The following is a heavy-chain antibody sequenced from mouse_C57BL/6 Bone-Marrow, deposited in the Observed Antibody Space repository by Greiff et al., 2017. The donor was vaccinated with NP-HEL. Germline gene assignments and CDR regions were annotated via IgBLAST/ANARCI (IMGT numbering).Heavy chain of an antibody. D-gene: IGHD1-1*01. CDR3: ARFYYYYGSPGDY. CDR1: GFTFSDYG. Sequence: EVKLVESGGGLVKPGGSLKLSCAASGFTFSDYGMHWVRQAPEKGLEWVAYISSGSSTIYYADTVKGRFTISRDNAKNTLFLQMTSLRSEDTAMYYCARFYYYYGSPGDYWGQGTSVTVSS. J-gene: IGHJ4*01. V-gene: IGHV5-17*01. CDR2: ISSGSSTI.